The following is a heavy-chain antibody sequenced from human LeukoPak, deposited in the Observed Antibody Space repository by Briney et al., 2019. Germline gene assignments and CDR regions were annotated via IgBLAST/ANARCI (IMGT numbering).Heavy chain of an antibody. J-gene: IGHJ5*02. Sequence: GGSLRLSCAASGFTFDDYAMHWVRQAPGKGLEWVSGISWNSGSIGYADSVKGRFTISRDNAKNSLYLQMNSLRAEDTAVYNCAKDGSTFGESWGQGTLVTVSS. D-gene: IGHD3-10*01. CDR2: ISWNSGSI. CDR3: AKDGSTFGES. CDR1: GFTFDDYA. V-gene: IGHV3-9*01.